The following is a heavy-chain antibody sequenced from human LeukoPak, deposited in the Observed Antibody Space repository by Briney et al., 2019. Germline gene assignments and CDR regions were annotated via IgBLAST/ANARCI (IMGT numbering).Heavy chain of an antibody. J-gene: IGHJ4*02. V-gene: IGHV4-38-2*02. CDR3: ARAGTNLGDYDY. D-gene: IGHD4-17*01. CDR2: MFHSGST. CDR1: GYSISSGHY. Sequence: SETLSLTCTVSGYSISSGHYWAWIRQSPEKGLEWIASMFHSGSTYYNPSLKSRVTTSADTSKNEFSLKLSSVTAADTAVYYCARAGTNLGDYDYWGQGTLVTVSS.